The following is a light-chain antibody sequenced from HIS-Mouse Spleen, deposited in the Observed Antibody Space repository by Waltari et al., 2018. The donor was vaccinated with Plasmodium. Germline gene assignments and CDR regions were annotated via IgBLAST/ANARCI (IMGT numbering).Light chain of an antibody. Sequence: EIVLTQSPGTLSLSPGERATLSCRASQSVSSSYLAWYQQKPGQAPRLLIYVASSRATGIPDRCSGSGSGTDFTLTISRLEPEDFAVYYCQQYGSSPRIFGGGTKVEIK. CDR3: QQYGSSPRI. CDR2: VAS. V-gene: IGKV3-20*01. J-gene: IGKJ4*01. CDR1: QSVSSSY.